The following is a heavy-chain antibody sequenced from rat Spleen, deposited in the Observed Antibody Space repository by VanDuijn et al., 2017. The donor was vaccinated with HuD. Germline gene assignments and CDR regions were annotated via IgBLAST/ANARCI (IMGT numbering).Heavy chain of an antibody. CDR3: ARHEYYDGSYYHYFDY. CDR1: GFTFSSNW. V-gene: IGHV5-29*01. D-gene: IGHD1-12*02. J-gene: IGHJ2*01. Sequence: EVQLVESGGGLVQPGSPLKLSCAASGFTFSSNWLNWIRQAPGKGLEWVATISYGDSSGHSSTYYRDSVKGRFTISRDNAKNTQYLQMDSLRSEDTATYYCARHEYYDGSYYHYFDYWGQGVMVTVSS. CDR2: ISYGDSSGHSST.